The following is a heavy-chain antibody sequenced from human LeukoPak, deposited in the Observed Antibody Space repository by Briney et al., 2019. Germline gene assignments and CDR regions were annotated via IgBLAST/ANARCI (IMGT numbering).Heavy chain of an antibody. CDR1: GFTFSSYG. D-gene: IGHD1-26*01. Sequence: GGSLRLSCAASGFTFSSYGMHWVRQAPGKGLEWVAVISYDGSNKYYADSVKGRFTISRDNAKNSLYLQMNSLRAEDTAVYYSASGAGVSGNYYFDYWGQGTLVTVSS. CDR2: ISYDGSNK. V-gene: IGHV3-33*05. CDR3: ASGAGVSGNYYFDY. J-gene: IGHJ4*02.